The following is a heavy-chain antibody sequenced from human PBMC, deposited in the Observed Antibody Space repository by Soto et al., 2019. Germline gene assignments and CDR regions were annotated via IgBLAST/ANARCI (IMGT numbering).Heavy chain of an antibody. CDR2: ISAYNGNT. Sequence: AXVNVSCTASGYTFTSYGISWVRQAPGQGLEWMGWISAYNGNTNYAQKLQGRVTMTTDTSTSTAYMELRSMRSDDTAVYYCARDRREITHPEFWGQGTMVTVSS. CDR3: ARDRREITHPEF. D-gene: IGHD3-10*01. J-gene: IGHJ3*01. CDR1: GYTFTSYG. V-gene: IGHV1-18*04.